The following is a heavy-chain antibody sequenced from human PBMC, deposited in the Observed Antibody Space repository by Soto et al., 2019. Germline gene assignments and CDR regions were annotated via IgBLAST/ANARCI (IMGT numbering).Heavy chain of an antibody. D-gene: IGHD3-22*01. CDR2: IWYDGSNK. CDR1: GFTFSSYG. V-gene: IGHV3-33*01. J-gene: IGHJ6*02. CDR3: ARDDYYYDSSGYLHYYYGMDV. Sequence: QVQLVESGGGVVQPGRSLRLSCAASGFTFSSYGMHWVRQAPGKGLEWVAVIWYDGSNKYYADSVKGRFTISRDNSKNTLYLQMNSLRAEDTAVYYCARDDYYYDSSGYLHYYYGMDVWGQGTTVTVSS.